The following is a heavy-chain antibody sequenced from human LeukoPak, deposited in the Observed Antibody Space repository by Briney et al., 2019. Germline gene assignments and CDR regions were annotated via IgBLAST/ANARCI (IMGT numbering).Heavy chain of an antibody. V-gene: IGHV3-23*01. D-gene: IGHD4-11*01. CDR3: AKGIGTTVKSAFDY. J-gene: IGHJ4*02. CDR1: GFTFSTYA. CDR2: FGSSGGST. Sequence: GGSLRLSCAASGFTFSTYAMTRVRQAPGKGLEWVSGFGSSGGSTFYADSVKGRFTISRDNSKNTLYLQMNGLRAEDTAIYYCAKGIGTTVKSAFDYWGQGTLVTVSS.